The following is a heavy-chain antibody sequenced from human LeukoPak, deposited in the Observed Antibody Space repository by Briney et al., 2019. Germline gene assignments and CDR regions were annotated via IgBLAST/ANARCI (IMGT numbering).Heavy chain of an antibody. CDR3: TSPYFDY. CDR1: GSSISSSSYY. J-gene: IGHJ4*02. CDR2: IYYSGST. V-gene: IGHV4-39*01. Sequence: SETLSLTCTVSGSSISSSSYYWVWIRQPPGKGLEWIGSIYYSGSTYYNPSLKSRVTISMDPSKNQFSLKLRSVTAADTAVYYCTSPYFDYWGQGTLVTVSS.